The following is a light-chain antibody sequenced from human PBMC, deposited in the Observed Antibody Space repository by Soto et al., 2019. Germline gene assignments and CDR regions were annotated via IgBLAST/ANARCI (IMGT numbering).Light chain of an antibody. V-gene: IGKV3-20*01. CDR2: GAS. CDR3: QQRASWPPFT. J-gene: IGKJ2*01. Sequence: EIVLTQSPGTLSLSPGERATLSCRASQSVRSSSLAWYQQKPGQAPRLLIYGASSRATGIPDRFSGSGSGTDFTLTISRLEPEDFAVYYCQQRASWPPFTFGQGTKLEV. CDR1: QSVRSSS.